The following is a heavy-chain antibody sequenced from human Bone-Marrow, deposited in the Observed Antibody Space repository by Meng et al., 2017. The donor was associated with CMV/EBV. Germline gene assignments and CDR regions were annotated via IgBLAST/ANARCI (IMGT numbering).Heavy chain of an antibody. V-gene: IGHV1-2*02. Sequence: ASVKVSCKASGYTFTGYYMHWVRQAPGQGLEWMGWINPNSGGTNYAQKFQGRVTMTRDTSISTAYMELSRLRSDDTAVYYCARVLEYNSGSRWFDPWGQGTLVTVSS. J-gene: IGHJ5*02. CDR3: ARVLEYNSGSRWFDP. CDR2: INPNSGGT. CDR1: GYTFTGYY. D-gene: IGHD6-19*01.